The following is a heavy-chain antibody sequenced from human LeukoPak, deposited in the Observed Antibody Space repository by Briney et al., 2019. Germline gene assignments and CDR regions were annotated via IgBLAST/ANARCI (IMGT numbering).Heavy chain of an antibody. CDR3: AGLYGSGSYNY. J-gene: IGHJ4*02. CDR1: GFTFSSYS. D-gene: IGHD3-10*01. Sequence: GGSLRLSCAASGFTFSSYSMSWVRQAPGKGLEWVSSISSSSSYIYYADSVKGRFTISRDNAKNSLYLQMNSLRAEDTAEYYCAGLYGSGSYNYWGQGTLVTVSS. CDR2: ISSSSSYI. V-gene: IGHV3-21*01.